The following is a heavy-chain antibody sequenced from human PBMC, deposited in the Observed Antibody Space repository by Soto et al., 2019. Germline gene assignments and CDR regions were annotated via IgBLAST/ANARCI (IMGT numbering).Heavy chain of an antibody. J-gene: IGHJ4*02. CDR3: ARDNGYSYGYNLDH. CDR1: DGSISSYD. Sequence: PLETLSLTCTVSDGSISSYDGSWIRQPPGKGLEWIGYIYYSGSTNYNPSLKSRVTISVDTSKNQFSLKLTSVTAADTAVYYCARDNGYSYGYNLDHWGQGTLVTVSS. V-gene: IGHV4-59*01. D-gene: IGHD5-18*01. CDR2: IYYSGST.